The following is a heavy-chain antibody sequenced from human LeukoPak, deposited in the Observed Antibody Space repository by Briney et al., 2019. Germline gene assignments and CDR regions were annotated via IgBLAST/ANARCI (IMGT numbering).Heavy chain of an antibody. Sequence: ASVKVSCKAFGDTFSSYTISWVRQAPGQGLEWMGGIIPIFGTANYAQKFQGRVTITTDESTSTAYMELNSLRYEDTAVYYCVRELELEFCSSINCYKCYWFDPWGQGTLVTVSS. J-gene: IGHJ5*02. D-gene: IGHD2-2*02. CDR2: IIPIFGTA. V-gene: IGHV1-69*05. CDR1: GDTFSSYT. CDR3: VRELELEFCSSINCYKCYWFDP.